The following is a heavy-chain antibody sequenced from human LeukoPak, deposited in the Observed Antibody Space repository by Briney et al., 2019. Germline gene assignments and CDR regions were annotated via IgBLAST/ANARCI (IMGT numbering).Heavy chain of an antibody. CDR1: GFTFSSYG. Sequence: GSLRLSCAASGFTFSSYGMHWVRQAPGKGLEWVAVIWYDGSNKYYADSVKGRFTISRDNSRNTLYLQMNSLRAEDTAVYYCARGGYSYKYYFDYWGQGTLVTVSS. D-gene: IGHD5-18*01. J-gene: IGHJ4*02. V-gene: IGHV3-33*01. CDR2: IWYDGSNK. CDR3: ARGGYSYKYYFDY.